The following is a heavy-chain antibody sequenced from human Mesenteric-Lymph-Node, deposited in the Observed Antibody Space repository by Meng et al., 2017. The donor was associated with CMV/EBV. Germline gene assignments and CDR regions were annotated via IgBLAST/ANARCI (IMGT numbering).Heavy chain of an antibody. J-gene: IGHJ3*02. V-gene: IGHV3-30*02. Sequence: GGSLRLSCAASGFTFSTYDMHWVRQAPGKGLEWVAFIRYDGSNKYYADSVKGRFTISRDNSKNTLYLQMNSLRAEDTAVYYCAKVYTTMVNSAFDIWGQGTMVTVSS. CDR2: IRYDGSNK. CDR3: AKVYTTMVNSAFDI. D-gene: IGHD5-18*01. CDR1: GFTFSTYD.